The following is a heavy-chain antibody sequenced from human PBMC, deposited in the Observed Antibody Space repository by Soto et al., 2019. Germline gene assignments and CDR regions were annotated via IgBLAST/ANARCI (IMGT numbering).Heavy chain of an antibody. J-gene: IGHJ5*02. V-gene: IGHV1-69*12. D-gene: IGHD6-19*01. CDR1: GGTFSSYA. CDR2: IIPIFGTA. CDR3: ARSSGWSSQNWFDP. Sequence: QVQLVQSGAEVKKPGSSVKVSCKASGGTFSSYAISWVRQAPGQGLEWMGGIIPIFGTANYAQKFQGRVTITADESTSTADMELSSLRSEDTAVYYCARSSGWSSQNWFDPWGQGTLVTVSS.